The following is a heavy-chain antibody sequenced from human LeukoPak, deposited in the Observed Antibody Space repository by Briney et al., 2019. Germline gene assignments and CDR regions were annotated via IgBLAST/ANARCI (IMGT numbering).Heavy chain of an antibody. J-gene: IGHJ4*02. CDR2: IIPIFGTA. Sequence: GASVKVSFKASGGTFSSYAISWVRQAPGQGLEWMGGIIPIFGTANYAQKFQGRVTITADKSTSTAYMELSSLRSEDTAVYYCARSELDCSGGSCYAAFDYWGQGTLVTVSS. V-gene: IGHV1-69*06. CDR3: ARSELDCSGGSCYAAFDY. CDR1: GGTFSSYA. D-gene: IGHD2-15*01.